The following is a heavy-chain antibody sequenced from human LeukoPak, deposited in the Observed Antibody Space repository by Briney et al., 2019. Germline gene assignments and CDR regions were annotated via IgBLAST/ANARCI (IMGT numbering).Heavy chain of an antibody. CDR3: AKGGDYSYYFDY. D-gene: IGHD2-21*02. CDR2: MSYDGSNT. V-gene: IGHV3-30*18. J-gene: IGHJ4*02. Sequence: GGSLRLSCAASGFTFSGCGMHRVRQAPGKGLEWVAVMSYDGSNTYYADSVKGRFTISRDNSKNTLYLQMNSLRGEDTAVYYCAKGGDYSYYFDYWGQGTLVTVSS. CDR1: GFTFSGCG.